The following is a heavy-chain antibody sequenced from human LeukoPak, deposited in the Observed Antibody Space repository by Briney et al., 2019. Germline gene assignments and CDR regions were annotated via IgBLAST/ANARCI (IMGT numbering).Heavy chain of an antibody. CDR2: ISSSSSYI. CDR3: ARDLPDSGYDPVRDFDY. J-gene: IGHJ4*02. D-gene: IGHD5-12*01. V-gene: IGHV3-21*01. Sequence: PGGSLRPSCAASGFTLSSYSMNWVRQAPGKGLEWVSSISSSSSYIYYADSVKGRFTISRDNAKNSLYLQMNSLRAEDTAVYYCARDLPDSGYDPVRDFDYWGQGTLVTVSS. CDR1: GFTLSSYS.